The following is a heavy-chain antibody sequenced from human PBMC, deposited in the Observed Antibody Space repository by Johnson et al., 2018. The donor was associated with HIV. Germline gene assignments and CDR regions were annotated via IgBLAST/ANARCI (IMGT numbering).Heavy chain of an antibody. J-gene: IGHJ3*02. CDR3: ARDRPYKWLRSNDDVFDI. CDR1: GFTFSDYY. D-gene: IGHD5-12*01. V-gene: IGHV3-11*04. Sequence: QMLLVESGGGLVKPGGSLRLSCAASGFTFSDYYMSWIRQAPGKGLEWLSYISSSGSTIYYVDSVKGRFTISRDNAKNSLYLQMNSLRAEDTAVYYCARDRPYKWLRSNDDVFDIWGQGTMVTVSS. CDR2: ISSSGSTI.